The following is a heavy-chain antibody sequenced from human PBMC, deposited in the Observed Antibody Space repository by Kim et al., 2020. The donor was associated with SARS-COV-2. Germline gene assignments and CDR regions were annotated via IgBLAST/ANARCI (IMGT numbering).Heavy chain of an antibody. CDR1: GFTFSSYG. D-gene: IGHD4-4*01. CDR3: AKDSPLYSNYFRPIMDV. J-gene: IGHJ6*02. Sequence: GGSLRLSCAASGFTFSSYGMHWVRQAPGKGLEWVAVISYDGSNKYYADSVKGRFTISRDNSKNTLYLQMNSLRAEDTAVYYCAKDSPLYSNYFRPIMDVWGQGTTVTVSS. V-gene: IGHV3-30*18. CDR2: ISYDGSNK.